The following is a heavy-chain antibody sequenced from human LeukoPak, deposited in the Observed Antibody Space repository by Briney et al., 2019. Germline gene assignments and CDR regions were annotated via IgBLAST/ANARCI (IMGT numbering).Heavy chain of an antibody. Sequence: PSETLSLTCTVSGGSISSSSYYWGWIRQPPGKGLEWIGSIYYSGSTYYNPSLKSRVTISVDTSKNQFSLKLSSVTAADTAVYYCARGFRGHSSSSFDYWGQGTLVTVSS. J-gene: IGHJ4*02. D-gene: IGHD6-13*01. CDR2: IYYSGST. CDR1: GGSISSSSYY. V-gene: IGHV4-39*07. CDR3: ARGFRGHSSSSFDY.